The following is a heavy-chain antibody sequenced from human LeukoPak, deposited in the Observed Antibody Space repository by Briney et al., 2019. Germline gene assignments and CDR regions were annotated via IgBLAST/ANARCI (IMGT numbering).Heavy chain of an antibody. CDR1: GGSISSYY. CDR3: ARRITIFGVVIIGRWFDP. D-gene: IGHD3-3*01. J-gene: IGHJ5*02. V-gene: IGHV4-34*01. CDR2: INHSGST. Sequence: SETLSLTCTVSGGSISSYYWSWIRQPPGKGLEWIGEINHSGSTNYNPSLKSRVTISVDTSKNQFSLKLSSVTAADTAVYYCARRITIFGVVIIGRWFDPWGQGTLVTVSS.